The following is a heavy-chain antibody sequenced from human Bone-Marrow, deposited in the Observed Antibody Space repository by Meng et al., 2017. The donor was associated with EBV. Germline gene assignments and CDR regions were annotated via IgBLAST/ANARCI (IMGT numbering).Heavy chain of an antibody. CDR3: ATLYYGDYGLTSFDY. Sequence: EXQLVEXXXGLVQPGXSLRLSXVVSGFTFSDHYMDWVRQAPGKGLEWVGRSRNRFNSYTTDYATSVRGRFIISRDDSKSSLYLQMNSLKTEDTAVYYCATLYYGDYGLTSFDYWGQGTLVTVSS. V-gene: IGHV3-72*01. CDR2: SRNRFNSYTT. CDR1: GFTFSDHY. D-gene: IGHD4-17*01. J-gene: IGHJ4*02.